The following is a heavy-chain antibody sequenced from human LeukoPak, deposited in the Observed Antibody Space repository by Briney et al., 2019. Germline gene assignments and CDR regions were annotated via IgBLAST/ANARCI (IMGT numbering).Heavy chain of an antibody. CDR1: GGSISSYY. V-gene: IGHV4-4*07. D-gene: IGHD3-10*02. Sequence: SETLSLTCTVSGGSISSYYWSWIRQPAGKGLEWIGRIYTSGSTNYNPSLKSRVTMSVDTSKNQFSLKLSSVSAEDTAVYYCAALGITMIGGVWGKGTTVTISS. J-gene: IGHJ6*03. CDR2: IYTSGST. CDR3: AALGITMIGGV.